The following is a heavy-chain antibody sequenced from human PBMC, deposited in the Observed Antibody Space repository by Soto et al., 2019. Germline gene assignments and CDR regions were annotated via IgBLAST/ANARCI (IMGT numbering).Heavy chain of an antibody. D-gene: IGHD4-17*01. Sequence: QVRLVESGGGVVLPGRPLRLSCAASGFAFSTSDIHWFRQAPGKGLEWVALISYDGGNQYYADSVKGRFTISRDNSKSTLYLQMNSLTTEDTAFYYCAKNLGDPGDVWCQGTLGTVSS. CDR3: AKNLGDPGDV. V-gene: IGHV3-30*18. J-gene: IGHJ4*02. CDR2: ISYDGGNQ. CDR1: GFAFSTSD.